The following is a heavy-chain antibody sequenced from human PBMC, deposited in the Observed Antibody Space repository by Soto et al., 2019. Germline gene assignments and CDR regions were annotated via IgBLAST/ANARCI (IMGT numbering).Heavy chain of an antibody. Sequence: EVQLVESGGGLVQPGGSLRLSCAASGFTFSTYSMNWVRQAPGKGLEWVSYISSDSSSIYYADSVKGRFTISRDNAKNSLYLQMNSLRAEDTAVYYCATYYGSGSYFPDHYYYGMDVWGQGTTVTVSS. D-gene: IGHD3-10*01. CDR3: ATYYGSGSYFPDHYYYGMDV. J-gene: IGHJ6*02. CDR2: ISSDSSSI. CDR1: GFTFSTYS. V-gene: IGHV3-48*01.